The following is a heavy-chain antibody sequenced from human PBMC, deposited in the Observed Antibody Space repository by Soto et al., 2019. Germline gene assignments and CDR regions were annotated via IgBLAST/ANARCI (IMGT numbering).Heavy chain of an antibody. V-gene: IGHV1-69*13. CDR2: IIPIFGTA. CDR1: GGTFSSYA. J-gene: IGHJ5*02. Sequence: SVKVSCKASGGTFSSYAISWLRQAPGQGLEWMGGIIPIFGTANYAQKFQGRVTITADESTSTAYMELSSLRSEDTAVYYCARGLTIFGVSNWFDPWGQGTLVTVSS. CDR3: ARGLTIFGVSNWFDP. D-gene: IGHD3-3*01.